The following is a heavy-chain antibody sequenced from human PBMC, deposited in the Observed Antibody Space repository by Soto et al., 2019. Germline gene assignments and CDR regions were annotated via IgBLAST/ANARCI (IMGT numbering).Heavy chain of an antibody. J-gene: IGHJ6*02. Sequence: LSLTCAASGFTFSSYAMSWVRQPPGKGLEWVSAISGSGGSTYYADSVKGRFTISRDNSKNTLYLQMNSLRAEDTAVYYCAKVKTYGDYSYYYYGMDVWGQGTTVTVSS. CDR2: ISGSGGST. D-gene: IGHD4-17*01. CDR1: GFTFSSYA. V-gene: IGHV3-23*01. CDR3: AKVKTYGDYSYYYYGMDV.